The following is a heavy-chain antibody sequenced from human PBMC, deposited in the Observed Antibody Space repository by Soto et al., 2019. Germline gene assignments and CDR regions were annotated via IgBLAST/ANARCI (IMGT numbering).Heavy chain of an antibody. CDR2: IYKSGST. CDR1: GGSISSSRYY. J-gene: IGHJ4*02. V-gene: IGHV4-39*01. CDR3: GHKGFWVGDVEY. Sequence: PSETLSLTCTVSGGSISSSRYYWGWIRQPPGKGLEWIGSIYKSGSTYYTYYNPSLKSRITISVDTSKNQFSLKLSSVTAADTAVYYCGHKGFWVGDVEYWCEGILVTVS. D-gene: IGHD2-21*01.